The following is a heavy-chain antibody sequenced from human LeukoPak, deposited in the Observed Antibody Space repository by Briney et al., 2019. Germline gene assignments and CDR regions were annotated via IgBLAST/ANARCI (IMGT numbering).Heavy chain of an antibody. J-gene: IGHJ4*02. CDR2: ISAYNGNT. Sequence: GASGEGSCKASCYTFSSYGISLVGQAPGQGVGVIGLISAYNGNTNYAQKLQGRVTMTTDTSTSTAYMELRSLRSDDTAVYYCARGDKQWLSPYYFDYWGQGTLGTVSS. D-gene: IGHD6-19*01. CDR1: CYTFSSYG. CDR3: ARGDKQWLSPYYFDY. V-gene: IGHV1-18*01.